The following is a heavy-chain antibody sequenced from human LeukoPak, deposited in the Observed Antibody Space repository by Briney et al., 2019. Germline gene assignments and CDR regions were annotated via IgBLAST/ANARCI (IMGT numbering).Heavy chain of an antibody. CDR3: ARQDRLAAWYFDL. D-gene: IGHD3-16*01. CDR2: IYYSGST. Sequence: SETLSLTCTVSGGSISSYYWSWIRQPPGKGLEWIGYIYYSGSTNYNPSLKSRVTISVDTSKNQFSLKLSSVTVADTAVYYCARQDRLAAWYFDLWGRGTLVTVSS. J-gene: IGHJ2*01. CDR1: GGSISSYY. V-gene: IGHV4-59*08.